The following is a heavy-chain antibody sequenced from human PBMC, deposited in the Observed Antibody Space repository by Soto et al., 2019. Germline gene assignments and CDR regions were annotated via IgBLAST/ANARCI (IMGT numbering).Heavy chain of an antibody. J-gene: IGHJ4*02. CDR1: GYTFTSYD. CDR2: MNPSTGNT. CDR3: ARERSRGWYVDY. D-gene: IGHD6-19*01. Sequence: QVQLVQSGAEVKKPGASVKVSCKASGYTFTSYDIIWVRQATGQGLEWMGWMNPSTGNTDSAEKFQGRVTMTRNTSISTAYMELSSLRSEDTAVYYCARERSRGWYVDYWGQGTLVTVSS. V-gene: IGHV1-8*01.